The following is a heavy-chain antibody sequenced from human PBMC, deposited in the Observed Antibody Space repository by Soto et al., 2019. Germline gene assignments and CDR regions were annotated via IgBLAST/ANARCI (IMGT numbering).Heavy chain of an antibody. Sequence: GGSLRLSCAASGFTFSTYAMSWVRQAPGEGLEWVSAIVNTGDTTYYTDSVKGRFTISRDNSRNTVYLQMNSLRAEDTAVYYGAKETTGGGAVDYWGQGTLVTVSS. J-gene: IGHJ4*02. V-gene: IGHV3-23*01. CDR3: AKETTGGGAVDY. CDR1: GFTFSTYA. CDR2: IVNTGDTT. D-gene: IGHD3-16*01.